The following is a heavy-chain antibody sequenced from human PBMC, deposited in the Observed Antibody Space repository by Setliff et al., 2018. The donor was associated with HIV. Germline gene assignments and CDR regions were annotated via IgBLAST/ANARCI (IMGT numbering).Heavy chain of an antibody. D-gene: IGHD5-18*01. Sequence: PSETLSLTCTVSGGSISGDFWTWIRQPAGEGLEWIGRTHASGTTQCEPSLKNRCSMSIDTSKNQFSLKLSSVTAADTAVYYCAKRPGYGYPFHIWGQGTMVTVSS. J-gene: IGHJ3*02. CDR1: GGSISGDF. CDR3: AKRPGYGYPFHI. CDR2: THASGTT. V-gene: IGHV4-4*07.